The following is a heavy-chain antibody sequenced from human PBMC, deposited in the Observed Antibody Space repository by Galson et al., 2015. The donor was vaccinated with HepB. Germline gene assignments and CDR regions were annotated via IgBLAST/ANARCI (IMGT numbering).Heavy chain of an antibody. CDR1: GFTFSYYH. Sequence: SLRLSCAASGFTFSYYHMNWVRQAPGKGLEWVSYISSTTSIIYYADSVKGRFTVSRDNAKNSLYLQMNSLRAEDTAVYYCARDVRQGELLRGFFDYWGQGSLVTVSS. CDR2: ISSTTSII. V-gene: IGHV3-48*01. D-gene: IGHD1-26*01. CDR3: ARDVRQGELLRGFFDY. J-gene: IGHJ4*02.